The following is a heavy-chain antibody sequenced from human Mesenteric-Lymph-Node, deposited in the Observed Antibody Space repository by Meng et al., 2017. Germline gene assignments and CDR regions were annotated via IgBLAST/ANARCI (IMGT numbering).Heavy chain of an antibody. V-gene: IGHV4-34*02. CDR2: INHSGST. CDR1: GGSFSGHY. Sequence: QGQLQQGGAGLLKPGRPLSLTCAVYGGSFSGHYWSWIRQPPGKGLEWIGEINHSGSTNYNPSLKSRVTMSVDTSKNQFSLKLSSVTAADTAVYYCARQTGRLGDFLAWFDPWGQGTLVTVSS. J-gene: IGHJ5*02. CDR3: ARQTGRLGDFLAWFDP. D-gene: IGHD3-3*01.